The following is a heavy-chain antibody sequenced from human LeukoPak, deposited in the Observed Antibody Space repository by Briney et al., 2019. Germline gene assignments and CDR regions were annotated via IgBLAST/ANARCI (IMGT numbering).Heavy chain of an antibody. D-gene: IGHD3-22*01. V-gene: IGHV4-38-2*02. J-gene: IGHJ6*02. CDR3: ARDNGYYDSSGYYAPYYYYGMDV. Sequence: SETLSLTCAVSGYSINSGYCWGWIRQPPGKGLEWIGSIYHSGSTYYNPSLKSRVTMSVDTSKNQFSLKLSSVTAADTAVYYCARDNGYYDSSGYYAPYYYYGMDVWGQGTTVTVSS. CDR1: GYSINSGYC. CDR2: IYHSGST.